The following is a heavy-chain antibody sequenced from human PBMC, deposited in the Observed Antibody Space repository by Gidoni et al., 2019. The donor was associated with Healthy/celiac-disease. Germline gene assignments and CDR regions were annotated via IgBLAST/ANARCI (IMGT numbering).Heavy chain of an antibody. D-gene: IGHD2-21*01. CDR2: ISSRSEYI. Sequence: EVQLVESGGGLVKPGESLRLSWGASGFTFRTYTMNWVRQAPGKGREWVAYISSRSEYIFYADSVKGRLTISRDDAKDSLSLQMNSLRGEDTALYYCVRGDSDSLYGMDIWGHGTTVTVSS. J-gene: IGHJ6*02. CDR1: GFTFRTYT. CDR3: VRGDSDSLYGMDI. V-gene: IGHV3-21*01.